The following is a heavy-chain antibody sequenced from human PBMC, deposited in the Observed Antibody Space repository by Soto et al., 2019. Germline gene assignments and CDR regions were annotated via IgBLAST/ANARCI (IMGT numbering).Heavy chain of an antibody. V-gene: IGHV3-64*01. Sequence: EVQLAESGGGLAQPGGSLSLSCAASGFTLGGYVRDWVRQAPGKEWEYVSGISSNGVGTYYANSVQGRFTISRDNSKNTVYLQMGSLRPEDMAVYYCARRARPDFYYMDVWGKGTTVTVSS. CDR1: GFTLGGYV. D-gene: IGHD6-6*01. CDR3: ARRARPDFYYMDV. CDR2: ISSNGVGT. J-gene: IGHJ6*03.